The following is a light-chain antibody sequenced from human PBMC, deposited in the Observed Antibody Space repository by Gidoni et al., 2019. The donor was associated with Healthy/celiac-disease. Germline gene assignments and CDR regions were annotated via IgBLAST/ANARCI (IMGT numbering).Light chain of an antibody. CDR2: DAS. Sequence: EIGLTQSPATLSLSPGERATLSCRASQSVSSYLAWYQQKPGQAPRLLIYDASNRATGITARFSGSGSGTDFTLTISSLEPEDFAVYYCQQRSNWRPFTFGPGTKVDIK. CDR3: QQRSNWRPFT. CDR1: QSVSSY. V-gene: IGKV3-11*01. J-gene: IGKJ3*01.